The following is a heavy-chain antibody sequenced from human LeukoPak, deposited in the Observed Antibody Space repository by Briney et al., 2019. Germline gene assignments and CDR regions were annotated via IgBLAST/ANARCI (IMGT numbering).Heavy chain of an antibody. CDR2: IVLGSGNT. Sequence: GASVKVSCKASGFTFTSSAMQWVRQARGRRLEWIGWIVLGSGNTNYAQKFQERVTITRDMSTSTAYMELNSLRAEDTAVYYCAKNGAGSGSYYPKERPMFPYFDYWGQGTLVTVSS. J-gene: IGHJ4*02. V-gene: IGHV1-58*02. CDR3: AKNGAGSGSYYPKERPMFPYFDY. CDR1: GFTFTSSA. D-gene: IGHD3-10*01.